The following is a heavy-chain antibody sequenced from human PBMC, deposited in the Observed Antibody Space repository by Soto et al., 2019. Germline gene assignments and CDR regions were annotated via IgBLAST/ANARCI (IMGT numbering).Heavy chain of an antibody. CDR2: IYYSGST. CDR3: ARDTYYYDSSAIGGGA. Sequence: QVQLQESGPGLVKPSQTLSLTCTVSGGSISSGDYYWSWIRQPPGKGLEWIGYIYYSGSTYYNPSLKSRVTISVDTSKNQFSLKLSSVTAADTAVYYCARDTYYYDSSAIGGGAWGQGTLVTVSS. V-gene: IGHV4-30-4*01. D-gene: IGHD3-22*01. CDR1: GGSISSGDYY. J-gene: IGHJ5*02.